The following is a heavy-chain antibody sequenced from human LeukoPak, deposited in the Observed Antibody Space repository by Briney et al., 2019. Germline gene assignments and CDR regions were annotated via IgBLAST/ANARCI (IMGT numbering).Heavy chain of an antibody. V-gene: IGHV3-30*04. Sequence: PGTSLRLSCAASGFTFISYAIHWVRQAPGKGLEWVAVISYDGSNKYYADSVKGRFTISRDNSKSTLYLQTNSLRAEDTAVYYCAKGPPLDCSSTSCYVSYRTPFDYWGQGTLVTVSS. J-gene: IGHJ4*02. D-gene: IGHD2-2*01. CDR1: GFTFISYA. CDR2: ISYDGSNK. CDR3: AKGPPLDCSSTSCYVSYRTPFDY.